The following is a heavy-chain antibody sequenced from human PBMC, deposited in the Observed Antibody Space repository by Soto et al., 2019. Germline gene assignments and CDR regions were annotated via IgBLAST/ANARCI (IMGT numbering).Heavy chain of an antibody. CDR2: IKQDESDK. V-gene: IGHV3-7*01. Sequence: EVQLVESGGGLVQPGGSLRLSCAASGFTFSSFWMSWVRRAPGKGLEWVANIKQDESDKNYVDSVKGRFTISRDNAKNSLYLQMNSLRVEDTAVYYCARDVSGKLGHDSWGQGTLVTVSS. D-gene: IGHD3-10*01. J-gene: IGHJ4*02. CDR3: ARDVSGKLGHDS. CDR1: GFTFSSFW.